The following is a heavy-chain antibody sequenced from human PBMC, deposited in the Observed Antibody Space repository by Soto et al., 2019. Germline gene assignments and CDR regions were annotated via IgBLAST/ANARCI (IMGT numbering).Heavy chain of an antibody. CDR2: IYHSGST. CDR3: ARAGYSRGPEQRVNWFDP. Sequence: SETLSLTCAVSGGSISSSNWWSWVRQPPGKGLEWIGEIYHSGSTNYNPSLKSRVTISVDKSKNQFSLKLSSVTAADTAVYYCARAGYSRGPEQRVNWFDPWGQGTLVTVSS. V-gene: IGHV4-4*02. CDR1: GGSISSSNW. D-gene: IGHD6-13*01. J-gene: IGHJ5*02.